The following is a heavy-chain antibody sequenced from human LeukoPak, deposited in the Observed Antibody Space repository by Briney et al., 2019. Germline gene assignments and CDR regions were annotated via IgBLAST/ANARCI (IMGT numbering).Heavy chain of an antibody. CDR3: ARTTPTYYYYMDV. CDR2: ISSSGSTI. CDR1: GFTFSDYY. J-gene: IGHJ6*03. D-gene: IGHD1-1*01. Sequence: PGGSLRLSCAASGFTFSDYYMSWIRQVPGKGLEWVSYISSSGSTIYYADSVKGRFTISRDNAKNSLYLQMNSLRAEDTAVYYCARTTPTYYYYMDVWGKGTTVTVSS. V-gene: IGHV3-11*04.